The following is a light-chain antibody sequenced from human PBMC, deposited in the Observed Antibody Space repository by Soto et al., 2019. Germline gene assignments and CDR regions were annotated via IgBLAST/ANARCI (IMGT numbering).Light chain of an antibody. J-gene: IGLJ1*01. V-gene: IGLV9-49*01. CDR3: GAEHGSGTNVVDV. Sequence: QSVLTQPPSASASLGASVTLTCTLSSGYNNYKVDWYQQRPGKGPRFVMRVGTGGIVGSRGDGIPDRFSVLGSGLNRYLTIRNIQEEDESDYHCGAEHGSGTNVVDVFGTGTKLTVL. CDR1: SGYNNYK. CDR2: VGTGGIVG.